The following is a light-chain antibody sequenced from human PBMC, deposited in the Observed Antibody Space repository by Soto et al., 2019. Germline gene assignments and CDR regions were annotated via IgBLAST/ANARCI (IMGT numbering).Light chain of an antibody. CDR2: DVN. CDR1: ASDIGGYTF. CDR3: SAHGGTNPHV. Sequence: QSALTQPPSASGSPGQSVAISCTGTASDIGGYTFVSWYQQHPGKAPKLLIYDVNKRPSGVPDRFSGSKSGNTASLTVSGLQAEDEADYYCSAHGGTNPHVSGTGTKLTVL. J-gene: IGLJ1*01. V-gene: IGLV2-8*01.